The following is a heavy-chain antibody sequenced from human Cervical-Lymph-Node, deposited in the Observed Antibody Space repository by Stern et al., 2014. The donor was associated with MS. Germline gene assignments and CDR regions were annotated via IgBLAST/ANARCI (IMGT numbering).Heavy chain of an antibody. J-gene: IGHJ3*02. CDR3: ARGLLGSENAFDI. CDR1: GCSFTSYG. CDR2: MSAYNGNT. D-gene: IGHD2-15*01. V-gene: IGHV1-18*01. Sequence: VQLVESGPEVKKPWASVTVSCKVSGCSFTSYGFCWVRQAPGQGIVWMGWMSAYNGNTNYAQKPQGRVTMTTDTSTSTAYMELRSLRSDDTAVYYCARGLLGSENAFDIWGQGTMVTVSS.